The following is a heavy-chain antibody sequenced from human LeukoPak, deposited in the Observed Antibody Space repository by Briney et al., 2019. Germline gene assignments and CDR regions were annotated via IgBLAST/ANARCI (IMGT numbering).Heavy chain of an antibody. V-gene: IGHV3-7*03. CDR3: ATGSAAAPDY. Sequence: GGSLRLSCEGSAFIFSGHWMNWVRQTPGKGLEWVASIKEDGSERQYVDSVKGRFSISRDNTKGSLFLQLNSLRAEDTAVYYCATGSAAAPDYWGQGTLVTVSS. CDR1: AFIFSGHW. CDR2: IKEDGSER. J-gene: IGHJ4*02. D-gene: IGHD6-13*01.